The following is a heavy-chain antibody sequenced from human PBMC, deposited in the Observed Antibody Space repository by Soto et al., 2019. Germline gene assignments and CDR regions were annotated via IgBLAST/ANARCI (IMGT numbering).Heavy chain of an antibody. CDR2: ISGRGDST. J-gene: IGHJ4*02. CDR3: AKGGGYSGYYFDY. Sequence: HPGGSLRLSCAASGFTFSSYAMSWVRQAPGKGLEWVSAISGRGDSTDFADSVKGRFIISRDNSKNTLYLQMNSLRAEDTAVYYCAKGGGYSGYYFDYWGQGTLVTVSS. D-gene: IGHD2-21*01. V-gene: IGHV3-23*01. CDR1: GFTFSSYA.